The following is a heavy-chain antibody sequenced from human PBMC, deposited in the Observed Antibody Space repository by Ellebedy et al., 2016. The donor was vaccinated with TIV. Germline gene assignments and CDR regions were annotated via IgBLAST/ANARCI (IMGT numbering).Heavy chain of an antibody. V-gene: IGHV4-39*01. J-gene: IGHJ3*02. CDR1: GGSISSSSYY. Sequence: SETLSLXCTVSGGSISSSSYYWGWIRQPPGKGLEWIGSIYYSGSTYYNPSLKSRVTISVDTSKNQFSLKLISVTAADTAVYYCARQYFGYCTNDVCSDAFDIWGQGTMVTVSS. CDR3: ARQYFGYCTNDVCSDAFDI. D-gene: IGHD2-8*01. CDR2: IYYSGST.